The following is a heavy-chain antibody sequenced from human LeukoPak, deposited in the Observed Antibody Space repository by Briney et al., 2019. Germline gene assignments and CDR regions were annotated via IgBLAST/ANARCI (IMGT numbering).Heavy chain of an antibody. D-gene: IGHD6-6*01. CDR2: INSDGSST. CDR3: ARGLSGYASSLGY. CDR1: GFTFSSYW. Sequence: QSGGSLRLSCAASGFTFSSYWMHWVRQAPGKGLVWVSRINSDGSSTSYAVSVRGRFSISRDNGKTTLDLQMNSLRAEDTDDYYCARGLSGYASSLGYWGQGTLVTVSA. J-gene: IGHJ4*02. V-gene: IGHV3-74*01.